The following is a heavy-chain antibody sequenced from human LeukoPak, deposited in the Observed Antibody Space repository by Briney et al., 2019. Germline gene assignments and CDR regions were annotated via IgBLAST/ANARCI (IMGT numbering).Heavy chain of an antibody. CDR1: GYTFTHYY. CDR3: ARDSFGVRGFDH. J-gene: IGHJ4*02. V-gene: IGHV1-46*01. D-gene: IGHD3-10*01. CDR2: VDPSGDIA. Sequence: ASVKVSCKTSGYTFTHYYMHWVRQASGEGFEWMGIVDPSGDIATYAQKFQGRVTLTTDTSTSTFYMELSSLRSEDTAIYYCARDSFGVRGFDHWGQGTPVTVSS.